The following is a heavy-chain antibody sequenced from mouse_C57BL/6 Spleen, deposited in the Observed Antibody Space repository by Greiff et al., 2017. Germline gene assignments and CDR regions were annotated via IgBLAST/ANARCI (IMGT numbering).Heavy chain of an antibody. V-gene: IGHV1-69*01. Sequence: VQLQQPGAELVMPGASVKLSCKASGYTFTSYWMHWVKQRPGQGLEWIGEIDPSDSYTNYNQKFKGKSTLTVDNSSSTAYMQLSSLTSEDSAVYYCARSAPAVVADWYFDGWGTGTTVTVSS. CDR1: GYTFTSYW. D-gene: IGHD1-1*01. CDR2: IDPSDSYT. CDR3: ARSAPAVVADWYFDG. J-gene: IGHJ1*03.